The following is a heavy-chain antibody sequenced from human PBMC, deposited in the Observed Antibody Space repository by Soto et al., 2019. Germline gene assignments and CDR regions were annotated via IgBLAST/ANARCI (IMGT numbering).Heavy chain of an antibody. D-gene: IGHD2-2*01. Sequence: QVQLVQSGAEEKKPGASVKVSCKASGYTFTSYAMHWVRQAPGQRLEWRGWINAGNGNTKYSQKFQGRVTITRDTSASTAYMELSSLRSEDTAVYYCARYPGGPMTPGDYWCQGTLVTVSS. CDR3: ARYPGGPMTPGDY. CDR2: INAGNGNT. V-gene: IGHV1-3*05. J-gene: IGHJ4*02. CDR1: GYTFTSYA.